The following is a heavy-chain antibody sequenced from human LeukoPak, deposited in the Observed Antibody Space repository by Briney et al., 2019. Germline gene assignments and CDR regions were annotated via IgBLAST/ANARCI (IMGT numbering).Heavy chain of an antibody. CDR1: GFTFYSHG. CDR3: AIARSYDYAKYFDY. D-gene: IGHD4-17*01. J-gene: IGHJ4*02. V-gene: IGHV3-30*02. Sequence: GGSLRLSCATSGFTFYSHGMHWVRQAPGKGLEWVTFIRYDGSDKYYVDSVKGRFTVSRDNSKNTLYLQMNSLRAEDTAVYYCAIARSYDYAKYFDYWGQGALVTVSS. CDR2: IRYDGSDK.